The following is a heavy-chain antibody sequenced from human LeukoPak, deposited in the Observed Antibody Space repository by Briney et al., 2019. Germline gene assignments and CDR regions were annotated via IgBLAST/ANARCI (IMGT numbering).Heavy chain of an antibody. CDR3: ASMDRQGLMDAFDI. J-gene: IGHJ3*02. V-gene: IGHV4-59*01. CDR1: GGSISSYY. D-gene: IGHD3-16*01. Sequence: RSSETLSLTCTVSGGSISSYYWSWIRQPPGKGLEWIGYINYSGSTKYNPSLKSRVTISVDTSKNQFSLKLSSVTAADTAVYYCASMDRQGLMDAFDIWGQGTMFTVSS. CDR2: INYSGST.